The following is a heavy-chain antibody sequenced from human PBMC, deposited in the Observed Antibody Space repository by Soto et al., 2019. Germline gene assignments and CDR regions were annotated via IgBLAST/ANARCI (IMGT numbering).Heavy chain of an antibody. CDR3: ARDRYCSGGSCYFYQYNWFDP. V-gene: IGHV1-69*04. Sequence: SVKVSCKASGGTFSSYTISWVRQAPGQGLEWMGRIIPILGIANYAQKFQGRVTITADKSTSTAYMELSSLRSEDTAVYYCARDRYCSGGSCYFYQYNWFDPWGQGTLVTVSS. CDR1: GGTFSSYT. CDR2: IIPILGIA. J-gene: IGHJ5*02. D-gene: IGHD2-15*01.